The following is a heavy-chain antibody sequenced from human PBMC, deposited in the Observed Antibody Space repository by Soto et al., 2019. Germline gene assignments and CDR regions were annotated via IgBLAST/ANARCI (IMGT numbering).Heavy chain of an antibody. CDR3: ATKSDYDILTGFDY. V-gene: IGHV1-24*01. J-gene: IGHJ4*02. D-gene: IGHD3-9*01. CDR2: FDPEDGET. CDR1: GYTLTELS. Sequence: ASVKVSCKVSGYTLTELSMHWVRQAPGKGLEWMGGFDPEDGETIYAQKFQGRVTMTEDTSTDTAYMELSSLRSEDTAVYYCATKSDYDILTGFDYWGQGXLVTVYS.